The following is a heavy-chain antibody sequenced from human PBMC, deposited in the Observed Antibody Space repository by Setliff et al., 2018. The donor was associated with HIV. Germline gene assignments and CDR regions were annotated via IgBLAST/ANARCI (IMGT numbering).Heavy chain of an antibody. D-gene: IGHD4-17*01. CDR1: GGSISGYH. Sequence: SETLSLTCTVSGGSISGYHWNWLRQTPGKGLEWIGYIYTSRGTNYNHSLRTRVIISVDTSKHQFSLKLSSVTAADTAVYYCARVQMAYAAFDVWGQGTMVTVSS. V-gene: IGHV4-4*09. CDR3: ARVQMAYAAFDV. J-gene: IGHJ3*01. CDR2: IYTSRGT.